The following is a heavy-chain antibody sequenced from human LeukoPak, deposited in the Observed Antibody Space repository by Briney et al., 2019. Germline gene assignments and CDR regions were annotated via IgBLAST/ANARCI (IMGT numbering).Heavy chain of an antibody. Sequence: SETLSLTCAVYGGSFSGYYWSWIRQPPGKGLEWIGEINHSGSTNYNPSLKSRVTISVDTSKNQFSLKLSSVTAADTAVYYCARDGFPGYYYYYYMDVWGKGTTVTISS. CDR1: GGSFSGYY. CDR2: INHSGST. J-gene: IGHJ6*03. D-gene: IGHD3-10*01. CDR3: ARDGFPGYYYYYYMDV. V-gene: IGHV4-34*01.